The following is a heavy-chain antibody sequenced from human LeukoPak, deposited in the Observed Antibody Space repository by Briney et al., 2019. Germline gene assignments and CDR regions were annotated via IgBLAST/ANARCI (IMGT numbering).Heavy chain of an antibody. CDR3: ATGIYYCSSTSCYYY. J-gene: IGHJ4*02. Sequence: AASVKVSCKASGYTFTNYGISWVRQAPGQGLEWMGWISAYNGNTNYAQKFQGRITMTTDTSTSTAYMELRSLRSEDTAVYYCATGIYYCSSTSCYYYWGQGTLVTVSS. CDR2: ISAYNGNT. CDR1: GYTFTNYG. V-gene: IGHV1-18*01. D-gene: IGHD2-2*01.